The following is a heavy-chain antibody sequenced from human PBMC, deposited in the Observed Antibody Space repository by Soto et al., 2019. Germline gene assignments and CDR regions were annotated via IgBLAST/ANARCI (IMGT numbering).Heavy chain of an antibody. J-gene: IGHJ6*02. CDR2: FSPGDSDA. CDR3: ARALYSNSLTGYYYGMDV. D-gene: IGHD6-13*01. V-gene: IGHV5-51*01. CDR1: GYSFTTYW. Sequence: PGESLKISCKGSGYSFTTYWIAWVRQMPGKGLEWMGIFSPGDSDAKYSPSFQGQVTVSADRSINTTYLQWSSLKASDTAMYYCARALYSNSLTGYYYGMDVWGQGTTVTVSS.